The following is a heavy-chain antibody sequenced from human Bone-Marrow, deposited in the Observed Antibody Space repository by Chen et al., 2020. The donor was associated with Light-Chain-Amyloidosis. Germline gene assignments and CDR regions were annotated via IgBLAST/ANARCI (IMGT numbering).Heavy chain of an antibody. J-gene: IGHJ4*02. V-gene: IGHV4-38-2*02. CDR3: ARYVGDTFYFDY. D-gene: IGHD3-10*02. CDR2: IHHSGVT. Sequence: QVQLQESGPGLVKPSETLSFTCIVSAYSVTSNYYWSWLRQPPGTGVEWVATIHHSGVTYLNPSFGSRVTISVDTSNNQFSLRLNSVTATDTAVYYCARYVGDTFYFDYWGQGMLVTVSS. CDR1: AYSVTSNYY.